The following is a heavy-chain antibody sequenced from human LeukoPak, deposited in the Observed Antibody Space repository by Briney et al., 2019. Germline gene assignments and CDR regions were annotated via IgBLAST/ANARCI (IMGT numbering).Heavy chain of an antibody. V-gene: IGHV4-4*07. D-gene: IGHD3-22*01. CDR2: IYKSGTT. CDR1: GGSIGWDY. CDR3: AREESYQDTNGYSYFFDS. Sequence: SETLSLTCTVSGGSIGWDYWSWIRQPAGKGLEWIGRIYKSGTTNYSPSFRSRVTMSVDTSKNHFSLTLTSVTAADTAVYYCAREESYQDTNGYSYFFDSWGQGSLVTVSS. J-gene: IGHJ4*02.